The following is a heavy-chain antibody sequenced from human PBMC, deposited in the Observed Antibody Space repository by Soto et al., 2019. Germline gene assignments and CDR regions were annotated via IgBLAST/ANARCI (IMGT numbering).Heavy chain of an antibody. V-gene: IGHV2-5*02. J-gene: IGHJ3*02. CDR3: AHRPIAATATGAFDI. D-gene: IGHD6-13*01. CDR2: IYWDDDK. Sequence: QITLKESGPPLVKPTQPLTLTCTFSGFSLSTSGVRVGWIRQPPGKALEWLALIYWDDDKRYSPSLKSRLTITKDTSKNQVVLTMTNMDPVDTATYYGAHRPIAATATGAFDIWGQGTMVTVSS. CDR1: GFSLSTSGVR.